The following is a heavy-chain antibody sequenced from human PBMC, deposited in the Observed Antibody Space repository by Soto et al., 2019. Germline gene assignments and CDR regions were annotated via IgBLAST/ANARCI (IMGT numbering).Heavy chain of an antibody. CDR3: ARGHLGVTMDV. CDR2: VNGGGDIT. CDR1: EFTFSSYS. J-gene: IGHJ6*02. V-gene: IGHV3-23*01. D-gene: IGHD3-3*01. Sequence: GGSLRLSCAASEFTFSSYSMIWVRQAPGKGLEWDSGVNGGGDITYYAESVKGRFTISRDNSKNTLYLQMNSLRAEDTAVFYCARGHLGVTMDVWGQGTTVTVSS.